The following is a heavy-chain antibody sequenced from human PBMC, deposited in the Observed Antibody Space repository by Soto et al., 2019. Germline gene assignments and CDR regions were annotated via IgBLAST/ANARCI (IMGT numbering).Heavy chain of an antibody. V-gene: IGHV3-48*02. D-gene: IGHD4-17*01. Sequence: EVQLVESGGGLVQPGVSLRLSCAATGFTFSSYSMNWVRQAPGKGLEWVSYISSSSSTIYYADSVKGRFTISRDNAKNSLYLQMNSLRDEDTAVYYCARELSTTVTDVFDYWGQGTLVTVSS. CDR1: GFTFSSYS. CDR2: ISSSSSTI. J-gene: IGHJ4*02. CDR3: ARELSTTVTDVFDY.